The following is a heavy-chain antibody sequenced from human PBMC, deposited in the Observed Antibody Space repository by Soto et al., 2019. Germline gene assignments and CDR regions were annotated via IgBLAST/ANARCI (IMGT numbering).Heavy chain of an antibody. Sequence: GXSLKICCKGSGYSFTSYWIGWVRQMPGKGLEWMGIIYPGDSDTRYSPSFQGQVTISADKSISTAYLQWSSLKASDTAMYYCAREGIQLWHYYGMDVWGQGTTVTV. J-gene: IGHJ6*02. CDR3: AREGIQLWHYYGMDV. V-gene: IGHV5-51*01. D-gene: IGHD5-18*01. CDR2: IYPGDSDT. CDR1: GYSFTSYW.